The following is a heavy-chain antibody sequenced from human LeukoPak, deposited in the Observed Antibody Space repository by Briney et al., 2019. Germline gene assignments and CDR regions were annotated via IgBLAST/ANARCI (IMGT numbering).Heavy chain of an antibody. Sequence: SETLSLTXAVYGGSFSGYFWSWIRQPPGKGLEWVGSIYYSGSTYYNPSLKSRVTISVSTSKNQFSLRLSSVTAADTAVYYCARRIYDSLGYCHFDYWGQGTLVTVSS. D-gene: IGHD3-22*01. CDR1: GGSFSGYF. J-gene: IGHJ4*02. CDR2: IYYSGST. CDR3: ARRIYDSLGYCHFDY. V-gene: IGHV4-34*01.